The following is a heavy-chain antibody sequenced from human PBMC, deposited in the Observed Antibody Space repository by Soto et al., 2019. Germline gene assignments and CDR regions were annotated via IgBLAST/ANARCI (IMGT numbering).Heavy chain of an antibody. Sequence: QVQLQESGPGLVKPSETLSLTCTVSGGSISSYYWSWIRQPPGKGLEWIGYIYYSGSTNYNPSLKSRVTISVDTSKNQFSLKLSSVIAADTAVYYCARSQLGRTAGTVGGMDVWGQGTTVTVSS. CDR2: IYYSGST. CDR3: ARSQLGRTAGTVGGMDV. D-gene: IGHD6-13*01. V-gene: IGHV4-59*08. CDR1: GGSISSYY. J-gene: IGHJ6*02.